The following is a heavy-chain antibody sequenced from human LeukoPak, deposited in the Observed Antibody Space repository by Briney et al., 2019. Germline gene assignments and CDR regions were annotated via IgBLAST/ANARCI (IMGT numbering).Heavy chain of an antibody. Sequence: TSETLSLTCTVSGGSISSGGYYWSWIRQHPGKGLEWIGYIYYSGSTYYNPSLKSRVTISVDTSKNQFSLKLSSVTAADTAVYYCARGSYCSSTSCHEPDYFDYWGQGTLVTVSS. D-gene: IGHD2-2*01. CDR1: GGSISSGGYY. CDR3: ARGSYCSSTSCHEPDYFDY. CDR2: IYYSGST. V-gene: IGHV4-31*03. J-gene: IGHJ4*02.